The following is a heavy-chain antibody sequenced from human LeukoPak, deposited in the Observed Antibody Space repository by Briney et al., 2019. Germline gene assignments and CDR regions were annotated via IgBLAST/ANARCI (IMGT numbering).Heavy chain of an antibody. CDR3: ARDLSGITMVRGSYYFDY. CDR1: GFTFSTYG. J-gene: IGHJ4*02. Sequence: PGRSLRLSCASSGFTFSTYGMHWVRQAPGKGLEWVSYISSSSSYTNYADSVKGRFTISRDNAKNSLYLQMNSLRAEDTAVYYCARDLSGITMVRGSYYFDYWGQGTLVTVSS. CDR2: ISSSSSYT. V-gene: IGHV3-21*05. D-gene: IGHD3-10*01.